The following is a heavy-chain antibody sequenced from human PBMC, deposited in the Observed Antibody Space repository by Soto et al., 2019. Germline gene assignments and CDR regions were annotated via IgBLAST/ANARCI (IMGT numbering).Heavy chain of an antibody. J-gene: IGHJ5*02. CDR2: IVVGTDKT. V-gene: IGHV1-58*01. Sequence: QRQLVQSGPEVKKPGTSVKVSCKASGFTFTSSAVQWVRQARGQRLEWIGWIVVGTDKTNYAQKFQERATITRDMSTSTAYMELSSLRFEDTAVYYWAADNYASSGDSRGFDLWGQGTLVTVSS. CDR1: GFTFTSSA. CDR3: AADNYASSGDSRGFDL. D-gene: IGHD3-22*01.